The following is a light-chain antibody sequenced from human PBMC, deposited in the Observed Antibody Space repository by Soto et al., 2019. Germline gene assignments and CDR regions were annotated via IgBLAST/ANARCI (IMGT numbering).Light chain of an antibody. CDR3: SSYDRSNNLYV. CDR2: AVS. J-gene: IGLJ1*01. V-gene: IGLV2-8*01. Sequence: QSALTQPPSASGSPGQSVTISCTGTSTAVGDNNYVSWYQHHPGKAPKLILYAVSERPSGVPDRFSGSKSGRTASLTVSGLQAEDEADYYCSSYDRSNNLYVFGTGTKVTVL. CDR1: STAVGDNNY.